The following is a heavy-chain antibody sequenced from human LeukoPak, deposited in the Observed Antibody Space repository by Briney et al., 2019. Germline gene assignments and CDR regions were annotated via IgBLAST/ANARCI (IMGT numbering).Heavy chain of an antibody. V-gene: IGHV3-7*01. CDR3: ATDRDNSDWQKRFDS. CDR1: GFTFSTYW. CDR2: INQDASEI. Sequence: GGSLRLSCAVPGFTFSTYWMNWYRQAPGKGLEWVGNINQDASEINYVDSVRGRFTISRDNAKNSLHLQMNSLRAEDTAVYYCATDRDNSDWQKRFDSWGQGTLVTVSS. J-gene: IGHJ4*02. D-gene: IGHD2-21*02.